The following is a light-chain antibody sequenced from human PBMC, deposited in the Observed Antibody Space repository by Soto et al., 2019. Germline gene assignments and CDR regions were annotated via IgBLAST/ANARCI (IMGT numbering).Light chain of an antibody. CDR2: DVS. CDR3: CSSAGGYSHAV. V-gene: IGLV2-11*01. Sequence: QSALTQPRSVSGPPGQSVTISCSGTSSDVGTYNSVSWYQQHPGNAPKLMIYDVSKRPSGGPDRLSGGKSGNTASLTISGLQAEEEDAYYYCSSAGGYSHAVFGGGTKLTVL. J-gene: IGLJ2*01. CDR1: SSDVGTYNS.